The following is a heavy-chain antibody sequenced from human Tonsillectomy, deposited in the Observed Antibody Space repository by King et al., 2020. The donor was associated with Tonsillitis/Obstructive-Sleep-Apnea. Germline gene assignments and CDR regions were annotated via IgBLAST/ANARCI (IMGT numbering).Heavy chain of an antibody. V-gene: IGHV4-39*01. J-gene: IGHJ3*02. D-gene: IGHD3-3*01. CDR1: GGSISSSSYY. Sequence: QLQLQESGPGLVKPSETLSLTCTVSGGSISSSSYYWGWVRQPPGKGLEWIGSIYFSGSTYYNPSLKSRVTLSIETSNNQFSLILSSVTAADTAVYYCARQGVRFLERWEAAFDIWGQGSMVTVSS. CDR2: IYFSGST. CDR3: ARQGVRFLERWEAAFDI.